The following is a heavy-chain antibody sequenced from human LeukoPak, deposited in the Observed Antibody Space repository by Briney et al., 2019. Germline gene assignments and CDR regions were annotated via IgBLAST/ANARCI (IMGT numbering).Heavy chain of an antibody. D-gene: IGHD3-10*01. CDR1: GYTFTSYY. Sequence: GASVKVSCKASGYTFTSYYMHWVRQAPGQGLEWMGIINPSGGSTSYAQKSQGRVTMTRDTSTSTVYMELSSLRSEDTAVYYCARGHSFRGGYVSRWLDPWGQGTLVTVSS. V-gene: IGHV1-46*01. J-gene: IGHJ5*02. CDR3: ARGHSFRGGYVSRWLDP. CDR2: INPSGGST.